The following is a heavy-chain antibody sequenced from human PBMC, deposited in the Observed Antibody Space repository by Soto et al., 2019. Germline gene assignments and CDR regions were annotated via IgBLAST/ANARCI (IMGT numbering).Heavy chain of an antibody. D-gene: IGHD2-2*01. CDR1: GFTFTSSA. V-gene: IGHV1-58*01. Sequence: SVKVSCKASGFTFTSSAVQWVQQARGQRLEWIGWIVVGSGNTNYAQKFQERVTITRDMSTSTAYMELSSLRSEDTAVYYCAADIVLVPAAQNYYYYGMDVWGQGTTVTVSS. J-gene: IGHJ6*02. CDR3: AADIVLVPAAQNYYYYGMDV. CDR2: IVVGSGNT.